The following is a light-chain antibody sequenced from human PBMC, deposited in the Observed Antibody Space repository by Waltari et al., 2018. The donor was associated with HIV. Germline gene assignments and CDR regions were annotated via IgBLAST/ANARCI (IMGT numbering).Light chain of an antibody. V-gene: IGKV4-1*01. J-gene: IGKJ2*01. CDR2: WAS. Sequence: DIVMTQSPDSLAVSLGERATINCKSSQSVLYSSTNKNSLAWYQQKPGQPPTLLIYWASTRNSGVPDRVSGSGSGTDFTLTISSLQAEDVAVYYCQQYYSTPYTFGQGTKLGIK. CDR3: QQYYSTPYT. CDR1: QSVLYSSTNKNS.